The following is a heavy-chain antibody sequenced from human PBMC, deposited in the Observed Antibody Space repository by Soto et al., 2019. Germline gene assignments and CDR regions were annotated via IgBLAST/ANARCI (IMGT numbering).Heavy chain of an antibody. Sequence: GGSLRLSCAASGFTFSSYSMNWVRQAPGKGLEWVSYISSSSSTIYYADSVKGRFTISRDNAKNSLYLQMNSLRAEDTAVYYCATTTTVTPDTNYFDYWGQGTLVTVSS. D-gene: IGHD4-17*01. CDR2: ISSSSSTI. CDR1: GFTFSSYS. CDR3: ATTTTVTPDTNYFDY. J-gene: IGHJ4*02. V-gene: IGHV3-48*01.